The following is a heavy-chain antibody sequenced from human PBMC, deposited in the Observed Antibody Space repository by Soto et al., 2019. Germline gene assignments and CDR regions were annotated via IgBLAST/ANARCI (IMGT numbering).Heavy chain of an antibody. V-gene: IGHV1-46*03. Sequence: ASVKVSCKASGYTFTSYYMHWVRQAPGQGLEWMGIINPSGGSTSYAQKFQGRVTMTRDTSTSTVYMELSSLRSEDTAVYYCARAQYCGGDCYSDWFDPWGQGTLVTVSS. J-gene: IGHJ5*02. CDR1: GYTFTSYY. CDR3: ARAQYCGGDCYSDWFDP. D-gene: IGHD2-21*02. CDR2: INPSGGST.